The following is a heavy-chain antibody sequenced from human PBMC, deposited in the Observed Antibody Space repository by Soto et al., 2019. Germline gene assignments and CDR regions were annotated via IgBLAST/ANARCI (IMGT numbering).Heavy chain of an antibody. CDR1: GGSISSSGYS. J-gene: IGHJ4*02. D-gene: IGHD6-13*01. CDR2: VYHSGST. CDR3: ASSHAGAHITAAVH. V-gene: IGHV4-30-2*01. Sequence: LTCAVSGGSISSSGYSWSWIRQPPGKGLEWVGYVYHSGSTYYNPSLKSRVTISVDRSKNQFSLKLSSVTAADTAVYYCASSHAGAHITAAVHWGQGTTLTVSS.